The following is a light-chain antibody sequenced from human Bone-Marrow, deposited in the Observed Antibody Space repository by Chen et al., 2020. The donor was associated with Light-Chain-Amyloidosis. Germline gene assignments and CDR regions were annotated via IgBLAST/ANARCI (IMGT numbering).Light chain of an antibody. V-gene: IGLV2-14*01. Sequence: QSALTQPASVSGSPGPPITISCTGTSSDVGGYNYVSCYQQHPGKAPKLMIYDVSNRPSGVSNRFSGSKSGNTASLTISGLQAEDEADYYCSSYTSSSTLGVFGGGTKLTVL. CDR3: SSYTSSSTLGV. CDR2: DVS. CDR1: SSDVGGYNY. J-gene: IGLJ3*02.